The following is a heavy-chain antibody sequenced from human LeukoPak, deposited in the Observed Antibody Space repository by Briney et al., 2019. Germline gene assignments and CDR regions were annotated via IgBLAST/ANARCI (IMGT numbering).Heavy chain of an antibody. V-gene: IGHV1-69*13. CDR2: IFPIVGTA. Sequence: SVKVSCKASGGTFSSYAISWVRQAPGQGLEWMGGIFPIVGTADYAQKFQGRVTITADESTSTAYMELSSLKSEDTAVYYCARDLVGSRTGYSSGAWDYWGQGTLVTVSS. CDR1: GGTFSSYA. CDR3: ARDLVGSRTGYSSGAWDY. J-gene: IGHJ4*02. D-gene: IGHD3/OR15-3a*01.